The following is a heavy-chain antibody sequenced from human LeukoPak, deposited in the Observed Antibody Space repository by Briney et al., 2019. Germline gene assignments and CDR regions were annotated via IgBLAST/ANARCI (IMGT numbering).Heavy chain of an antibody. J-gene: IGHJ4*02. Sequence: GESLKISCKASEYSFTNYWIGWVRQMPGEGLEWMGIIYPGDSDTRYSPSFQGQVTISADKSISTAYLQWSSLKASDTAMYYCARLSNHYYGSGSYFPGYFDYWGQGTLVTVSS. CDR3: ARLSNHYYGSGSYFPGYFDY. CDR1: EYSFTNYW. D-gene: IGHD3-10*01. V-gene: IGHV5-51*01. CDR2: IYPGDSDT.